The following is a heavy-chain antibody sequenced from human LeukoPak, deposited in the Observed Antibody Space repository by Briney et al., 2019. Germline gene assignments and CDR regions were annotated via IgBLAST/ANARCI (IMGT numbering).Heavy chain of an antibody. CDR3: ASVNIAVGQWYFDY. CDR2: INHSGST. J-gene: IGHJ4*02. Sequence: SETLSLTCAVYGGSFSGYYWSWIRQPPGKGLEWIGEINHSGSTNYNPSLKSRVTISVDTSKNQFSLKLSSVTAADTAVYYCASVNIAVGQWYFDYWGQGTLVTVSS. CDR1: GGSFSGYY. V-gene: IGHV4-34*01. D-gene: IGHD6-19*01.